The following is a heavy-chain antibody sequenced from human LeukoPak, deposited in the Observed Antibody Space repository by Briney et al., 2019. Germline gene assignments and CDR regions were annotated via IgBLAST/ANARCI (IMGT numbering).Heavy chain of an antibody. V-gene: IGHV4-39*01. CDR1: GGSISSSSYY. Sequence: SETLSLTCTVSGGSISSSSYYWGWIRKPPGKGLEWVGFIYYSGSTYYNPSLKSRVTISVDTSKNQFSLKLSSVTAADTAVYYCARQTSGYYVDYWGQGSLVTVSS. CDR2: IYYSGST. D-gene: IGHD3-22*01. CDR3: ARQTSGYYVDY. J-gene: IGHJ4*02.